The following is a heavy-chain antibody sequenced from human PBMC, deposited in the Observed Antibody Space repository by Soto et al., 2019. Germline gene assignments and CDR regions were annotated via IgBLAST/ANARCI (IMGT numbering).Heavy chain of an antibody. J-gene: IGHJ6*02. Sequence: GESLKISCQASGNDDFGMYWIAWVRQTSGRGLEWIGFIYPGDSDTRYSPSFQGQVTISADKSISTAYLQWSSLKASDTAMYYCARQTAVAGTPYYYYGMDVWGQGTTVTVSS. V-gene: IGHV5-51*01. CDR3: ARQTAVAGTPYYYYGMDV. CDR1: GNDDFGMYW. D-gene: IGHD6-19*01. CDR2: IYPGDSDT.